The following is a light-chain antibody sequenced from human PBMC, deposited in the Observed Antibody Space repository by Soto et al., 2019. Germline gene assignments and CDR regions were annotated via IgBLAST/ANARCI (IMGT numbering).Light chain of an antibody. CDR3: QQSYNTPYT. Sequence: DIQMTQSPSSLSTSVGDRVTITCRASRSISSSLNWYQQKPGKAPKLLIYAASSLQSGVPSRFSGSGSGTDFTLTISSLQPEDFATTFYCQQSYNTPYTFGQGTKLEIK. V-gene: IGKV1-39*01. CDR1: RSISSS. CDR2: AAS. J-gene: IGKJ2*01.